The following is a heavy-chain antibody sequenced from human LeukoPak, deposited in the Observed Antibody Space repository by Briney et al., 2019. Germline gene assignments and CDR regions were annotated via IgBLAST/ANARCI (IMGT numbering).Heavy chain of an antibody. V-gene: IGHV3-23*01. CDR2: ISGSGGST. D-gene: IGHD3-3*01. CDR1: GFTFSSYA. Sequence: PGGSLRLSCAASGFTFSSYAMSWVRQAPGKGLEWVSAISGSGGSTYYADSVKGRLTISRDNSKNTLYLQMNSLRAEDTAVYYCAKFKALRFLEWLFDYWGQGTLVTVSS. CDR3: AKFKALRFLEWLFDY. J-gene: IGHJ4*02.